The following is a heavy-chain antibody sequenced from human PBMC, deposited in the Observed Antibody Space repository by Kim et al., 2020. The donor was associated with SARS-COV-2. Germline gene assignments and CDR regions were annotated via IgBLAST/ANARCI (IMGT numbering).Heavy chain of an antibody. Sequence: SETLSLTCTVSGGSISSYYWSWIRQPPGKGLEWIGYIYYSGSTNYNPSLKSRVTISVDTSKNQFSLKLSSVTAADTAVYYCARVITMVRGVSAYNWFDPWGQGTLVTVSS. CDR1: GGSISSYY. V-gene: IGHV4-59*13. CDR3: ARVITMVRGVSAYNWFDP. J-gene: IGHJ5*02. D-gene: IGHD3-10*01. CDR2: IYYSGST.